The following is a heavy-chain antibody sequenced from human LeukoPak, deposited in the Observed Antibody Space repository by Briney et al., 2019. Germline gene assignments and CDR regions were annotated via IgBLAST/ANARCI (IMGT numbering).Heavy chain of an antibody. CDR2: IRSTGSST. V-gene: IGHV3-11*04. Sequence: GGSLRLSCTASGFTFRDYYVTWIRQAPGKGLEWVSYIRSTGSSTAYADCVKGRFAISRDNAKNSLYLQMNGLRVEDTAIYYCARVYYASWSGQPLSQHWLDPWGQGTLVTVSS. J-gene: IGHJ5*02. CDR3: ARVYYASWSGQPLSQHWLDP. CDR1: GFTFRDYY. D-gene: IGHD3-3*01.